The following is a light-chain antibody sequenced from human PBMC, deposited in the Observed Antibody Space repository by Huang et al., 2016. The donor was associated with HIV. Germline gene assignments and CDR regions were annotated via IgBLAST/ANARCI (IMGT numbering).Light chain of an antibody. CDR3: QQSYSLLT. Sequence: DIQMTQSPSSLSASVGDRVTITCRASQSISSYLNWYQQKPGKAPKLLIYAASSLQSGVPSRFSGSGSGTDFTLTISSLQPEECATYYCQQSYSLLTFGGGTKVEIK. CDR2: AAS. V-gene: IGKV1-39*01. J-gene: IGKJ4*01. CDR1: QSISSY.